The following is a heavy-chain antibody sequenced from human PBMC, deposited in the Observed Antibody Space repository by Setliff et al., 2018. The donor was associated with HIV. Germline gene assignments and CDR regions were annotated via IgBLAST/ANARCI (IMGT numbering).Heavy chain of an antibody. CDR1: GGSISSGSYY. Sequence: SETLSLTCTVSGGSISSGSYYWSWIRQPAGKGLEWIGRIYTSGSTNYNPSLKSRVTISVDTSKNQFSLKLSSVTAADTAVYYCARSPTSTYYNFWGGYSYFDYWGQGTLVTVSS. D-gene: IGHD3-3*01. V-gene: IGHV4-61*02. CDR2: IYTSGST. CDR3: ARSPTSTYYNFWGGYSYFDY. J-gene: IGHJ4*02.